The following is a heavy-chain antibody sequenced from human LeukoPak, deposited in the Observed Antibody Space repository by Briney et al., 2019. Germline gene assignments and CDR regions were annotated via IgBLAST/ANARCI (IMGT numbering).Heavy chain of an antibody. J-gene: IGHJ5*02. D-gene: IGHD6-19*01. Sequence: GASVKVSCKASGYTFTSYGISWVRQAPGQGLEWMGWISAYNGNTNYAQKLQGRVTMTTDTSTSTAYMELRSLRSDDTAVYYCARDPAIAVAGSPNWFDPWGQGTLVTASS. CDR2: ISAYNGNT. V-gene: IGHV1-18*01. CDR1: GYTFTSYG. CDR3: ARDPAIAVAGSPNWFDP.